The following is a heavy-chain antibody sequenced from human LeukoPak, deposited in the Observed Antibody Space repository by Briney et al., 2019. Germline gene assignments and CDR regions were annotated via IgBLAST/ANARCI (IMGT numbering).Heavy chain of an antibody. CDR2: ISAYNGNT. J-gene: IGHJ5*02. V-gene: IGHV1-18*01. D-gene: IGHD6-13*01. CDR1: GYTFTSYG. CDR3: ARVGAVAGAQGKPNWFDP. Sequence: GASVKVSCKASGYTFTSYGISWVRQAPGQGLEWMGWISAYNGNTNYAQKLQGRVTMTTDTSTSTAYMELRSLRSDDTAVYYCARVGAVAGAQGKPNWFDPWGQGTLVTVSS.